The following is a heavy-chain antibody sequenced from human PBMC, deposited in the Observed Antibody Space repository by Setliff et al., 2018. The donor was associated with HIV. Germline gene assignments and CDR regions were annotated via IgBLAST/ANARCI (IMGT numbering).Heavy chain of an antibody. Sequence: GGSLRLSCAASGFIFSSYAMSWVRQAPGKGLEWVSAISGSGGSTYYADSVKGRFTISRDNSKNTLYLQMNSLRAEDTAVYYCAKDPRAAVATICDYWGQGTLVTVSS. CDR1: GFIFSSYA. CDR2: ISGSGGST. J-gene: IGHJ4*02. V-gene: IGHV3-23*01. CDR3: AKDPRAAVATICDY. D-gene: IGHD5-12*01.